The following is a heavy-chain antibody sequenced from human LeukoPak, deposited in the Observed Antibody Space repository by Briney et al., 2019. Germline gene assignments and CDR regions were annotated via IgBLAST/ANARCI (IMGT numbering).Heavy chain of an antibody. Sequence: GGSLRLSCAASGFTFSGSAMSWVRQAPGKGLEWVSLISLSGGNTYYADSVKGRFTISRDNSKDTLYLQMNSLRAEDTAIYYCARDIQLSTWGLGTMVTVSS. V-gene: IGHV3-23*01. J-gene: IGHJ3*01. CDR3: ARDIQLST. CDR1: GFTFSGSA. CDR2: ISLSGGNT. D-gene: IGHD5-24*01.